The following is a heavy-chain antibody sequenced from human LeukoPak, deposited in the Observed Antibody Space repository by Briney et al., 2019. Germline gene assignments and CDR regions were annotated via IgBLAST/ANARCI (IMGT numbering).Heavy chain of an antibody. CDR1: GGSISSYY. Sequence: SETLSLTCTVSGGSISSYYWSWIRQPPGKGLEWIGYIYYSGSTNYNPSLKSRVTISVDTSKNPFSLKLSSVTAADTAVYYCARHRTAINRYGPYDAFDIWGPGTMVTVSS. CDR3: ARHRTAINRYGPYDAFDI. D-gene: IGHD5-18*01. CDR2: IYYSGST. J-gene: IGHJ3*02. V-gene: IGHV4-59*08.